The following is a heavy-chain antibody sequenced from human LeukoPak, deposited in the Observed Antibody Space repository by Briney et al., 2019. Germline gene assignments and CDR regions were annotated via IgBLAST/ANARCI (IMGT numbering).Heavy chain of an antibody. CDR2: INAGNGNT. CDR3: ARALGYGSGTYPNDY. D-gene: IGHD3-10*01. Sequence: ASVKVSCKASGYTFTSYAMHWVRQAPGQRLEWMGWINAGNGNTKYSQKFQGRVTITRDTSASTAYMELRSLRSDDTAVYYCARALGYGSGTYPNDYWGQGTLVTVSS. J-gene: IGHJ4*02. CDR1: GYTFTSYA. V-gene: IGHV1-3*01.